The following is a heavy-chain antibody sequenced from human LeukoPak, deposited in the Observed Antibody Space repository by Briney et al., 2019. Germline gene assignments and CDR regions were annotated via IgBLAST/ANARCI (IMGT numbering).Heavy chain of an antibody. J-gene: IGHJ4*02. Sequence: ASVKVSCKASGYTFTGYYMHWVRQAPGQGLEWMGWINPNSGGTNYAQKFQGRVTMTRDTSISTAYMELSRLRSDDTAVYYYAREPHYYGSGSGDYWGQGTLVTVSS. CDR1: GYTFTGYY. CDR2: INPNSGGT. CDR3: AREPHYYGSGSGDY. V-gene: IGHV1-2*02. D-gene: IGHD3-10*01.